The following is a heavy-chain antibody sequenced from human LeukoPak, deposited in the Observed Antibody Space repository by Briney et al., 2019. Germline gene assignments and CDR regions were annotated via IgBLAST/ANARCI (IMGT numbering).Heavy chain of an antibody. CDR2: IYYSGST. V-gene: IGHV4-59*01. J-gene: IGHJ4*02. CDR1: GGSISSYY. D-gene: IGHD3-16*01. CDR3: ARDRLTYYFDY. Sequence: SETLSPTCTVSGGSISSYYWSWIRQPPGQGLEWIGYIYYSGSTNYNPSLKSRVTISVDTSKNQFSLKLSSVTAADTAVYYCARDRLTYYFDYWGQGTLVTVSS.